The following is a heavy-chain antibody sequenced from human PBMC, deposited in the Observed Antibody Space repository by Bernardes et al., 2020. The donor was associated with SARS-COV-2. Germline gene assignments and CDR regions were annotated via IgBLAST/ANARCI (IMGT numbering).Heavy chain of an antibody. D-gene: IGHD2-8*02. CDR1: GFTFRLDD. J-gene: IGHJ1*01. CDR3: ARDGAFSTGWGH. Sequence: GGSLRLSCATSGFTFRLDDMSWARQAPGKGLVWVSHITSDGSDRHYADFVRGRFTISRDYAKSVLFLQMNSLTVEDTAVYYCARDGAFSTGWGHWGQGTLVTVSS. CDR2: ITSDGSDR. V-gene: IGHV3-74*01.